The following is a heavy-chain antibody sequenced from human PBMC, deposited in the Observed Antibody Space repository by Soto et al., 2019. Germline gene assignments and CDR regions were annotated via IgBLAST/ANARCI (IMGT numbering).Heavy chain of an antibody. Sequence: EVQLMESGRGLVQPGGSLRLSCAASEFSFSSYALNWVRQAPGKGLEWVSAISATGTTTYYADSVKGRFTISRDNSKRTLFLQMDSLSPEDTAVYYCATYSSPFDYWGQGTLVTVSS. D-gene: IGHD6-13*01. CDR1: EFSFSSYA. V-gene: IGHV3-23*01. CDR3: ATYSSPFDY. CDR2: ISATGTTT. J-gene: IGHJ4*02.